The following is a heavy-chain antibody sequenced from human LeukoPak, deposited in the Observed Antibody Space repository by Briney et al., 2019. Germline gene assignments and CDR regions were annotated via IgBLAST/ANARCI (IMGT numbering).Heavy chain of an antibody. V-gene: IGHV4-4*07. CDR2: IYTSGST. Sequence: SETLSLTCTVSGASINNYYWSWIRQPAGKGLEWIGRIYTSGSTNYNPSLKSRVTMSVDTSKNQFSLNLNSVTAADTAVYYCARGDCSSTICYSPMDVWGKGTTVTVSS. CDR3: ARGDCSSTICYSPMDV. CDR1: GASINNYY. J-gene: IGHJ6*03. D-gene: IGHD2-2*01.